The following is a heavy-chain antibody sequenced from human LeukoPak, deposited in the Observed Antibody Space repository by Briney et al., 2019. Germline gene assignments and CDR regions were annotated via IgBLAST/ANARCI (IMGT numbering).Heavy chain of an antibody. CDR2: IYYSGST. V-gene: IGHV4-39*01. J-gene: IGHJ2*01. Sequence: PSETLSLTCTVSGGSISSSSYYWGWIRQPPGKGLEWIGSIYYSGSTYYNPSLKSRVTISVDTSKNQFSLKLSSVTAADTAVYYCARGGYYFSDLWGRGTLVTVSS. CDR3: ARGGYYFSDL. CDR1: GGSISSSSYY. D-gene: IGHD3-16*01.